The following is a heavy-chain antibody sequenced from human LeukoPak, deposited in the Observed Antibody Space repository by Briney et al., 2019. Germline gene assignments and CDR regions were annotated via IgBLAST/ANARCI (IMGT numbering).Heavy chain of an antibody. CDR2: ISWNSGRI. J-gene: IGHJ4*02. CDR1: GFAFEDYA. D-gene: IGHD3-10*01. Sequence: PGRSLRLSCAASGFAFEDYAMNWVRQAPGKGLEWVSGISWNSGRIGYADSVKGRFTISRDNAKNSLYLQMNSLRPEDTALYYRAKVSGSGSLWGQGTLVTVSS. CDR3: AKVSGSGSL. V-gene: IGHV3-9*01.